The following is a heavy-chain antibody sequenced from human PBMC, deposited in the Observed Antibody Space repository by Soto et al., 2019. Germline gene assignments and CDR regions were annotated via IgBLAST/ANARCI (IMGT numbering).Heavy chain of an antibody. CDR1: GFTFTSYA. D-gene: IGHD2-2*01. Sequence: PGGSLRLSCAASGFTFTSYAMHWVRQAPGKGLEWAAAISYHGRDENYADSMKGGFSISRENSKNTLKLQMNSLRAEDTAVYYCAREHFSTPLDAGFDPWGQGTLVTVYS. V-gene: IGHV3-30*04. CDR3: AREHFSTPLDAGFDP. CDR2: ISYHGRDE. J-gene: IGHJ5*02.